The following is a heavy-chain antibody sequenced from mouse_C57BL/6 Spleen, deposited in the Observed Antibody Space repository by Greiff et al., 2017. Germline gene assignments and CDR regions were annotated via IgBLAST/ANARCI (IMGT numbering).Heavy chain of an antibody. CDR1: GYTFTDYY. V-gene: IGHV1-26*01. J-gene: IGHJ3*01. D-gene: IGHD4-1*01. Sequence: EVQLQQSGPELVKPGASVKISCKASGYTFTDYYMNWVKQSHGKSLEWIGDINPNNGGTSYNQKFKGKATLTVDKSSSTAYMELRSLTSEDSAVYYCARPGWDDAWFAYWGQGTLVTVSA. CDR3: ARPGWDDAWFAY. CDR2: INPNNGGT.